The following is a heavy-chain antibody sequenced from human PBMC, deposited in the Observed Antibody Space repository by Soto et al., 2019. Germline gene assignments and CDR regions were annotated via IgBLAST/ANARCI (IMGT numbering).Heavy chain of an antibody. CDR1: GSSISSYY. Sequence: LSLTCTVSGSSISSYYWSWIRQPPGKGLEWIGYIYYSGSTNYNPSLKSRVTISVDTSKNQFSLKLSSVTAADTAVYYCAREDRISYYYGMDVWGQGTTVTVSS. J-gene: IGHJ6*02. CDR2: IYYSGST. CDR3: AREDRISYYYGMDV. V-gene: IGHV4-59*01. D-gene: IGHD2-15*01.